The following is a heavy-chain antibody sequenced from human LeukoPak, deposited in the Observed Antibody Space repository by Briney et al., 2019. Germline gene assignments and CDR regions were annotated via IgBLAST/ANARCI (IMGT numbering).Heavy chain of an antibody. CDR1: GYTFTGYY. V-gene: IGHV1-2*02. Sequence: ASVKVSCKASGYTFTGYYMHWVRQAPGQGLEWMGWINPNSGGTNYAQKFQGRVTMTRDTSISTAYMELSRLRSDDTAVYYCARQVDGLLRFGELGDYWGQGTLVTVSS. D-gene: IGHD3-10*01. CDR3: ARQVDGLLRFGELGDY. CDR2: INPNSGGT. J-gene: IGHJ4*02.